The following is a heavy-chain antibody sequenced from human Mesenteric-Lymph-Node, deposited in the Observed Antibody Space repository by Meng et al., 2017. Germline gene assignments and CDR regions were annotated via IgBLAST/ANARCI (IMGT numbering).Heavy chain of an antibody. CDR3: ARDLGGWFDP. CDR1: GGSFSGYY. D-gene: IGHD3-16*01. J-gene: IGHJ5*02. V-gene: IGHV4-34*01. Sequence: SQTLSLTCAVYGGSFSGYYWSWIRQPPGKGLEWIGEINHSGSTNYNPSLKSRVTISVDTSKNQFSLKLSSVTAADTAVYYCARDLGGWFDPWGQGTLVTVSS. CDR2: INHSGST.